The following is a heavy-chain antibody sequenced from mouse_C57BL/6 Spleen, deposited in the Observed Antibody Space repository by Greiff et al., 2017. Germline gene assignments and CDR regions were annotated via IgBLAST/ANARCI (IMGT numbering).Heavy chain of an antibody. J-gene: IGHJ1*03. D-gene: IGHD4-1*01. CDR3: ARRAPLTGGYFDV. CDR1: GYTFTSYW. CDR2: IDPNSGGT. Sequence: QVQLQQPGAELVKPGASVKLSCKASGYTFTSYWMHWVKQRPGRGLEWIGSIDPNSGGTKYNEKFKSKATLTVDKPSSTAYMQLSSLTSEDSAVYYCARRAPLTGGYFDVWGTGTTVTVSS. V-gene: IGHV1-72*01.